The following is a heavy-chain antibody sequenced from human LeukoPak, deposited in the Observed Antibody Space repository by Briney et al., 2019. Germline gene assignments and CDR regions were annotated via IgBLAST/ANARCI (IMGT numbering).Heavy chain of an antibody. CDR1: GGSISSYY. Sequence: PSETLSLTCTVSGGSISSYYWSWIRQPPGKGLEWIGYIYYSGSTNYNPSLKSRVTISVDTSKNQFSLKLSSVTAADTAVYYSARVRGDTYAFDIWGQGTMVTVSS. J-gene: IGHJ3*02. V-gene: IGHV4-59*01. CDR2: IYYSGST. CDR3: ARVRGDTYAFDI. D-gene: IGHD2-21*02.